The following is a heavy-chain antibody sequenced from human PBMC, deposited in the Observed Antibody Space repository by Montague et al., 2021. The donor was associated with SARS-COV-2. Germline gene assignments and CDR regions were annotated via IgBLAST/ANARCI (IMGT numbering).Heavy chain of an antibody. D-gene: IGHD3-22*01. CDR3: AREGARNYYDSSGDAFDI. Sequence: SLRLSCAASGFTFSSYSMNWVRQAPGKGLEWVSSISSSSSYIYYAYSVKGRFTISRDNAKNSLYLQMNSLRAEDTAVYYCAREGARNYYDSSGDAFDIWGQGTMVTVSS. J-gene: IGHJ3*02. V-gene: IGHV3-21*01. CDR2: ISSSSSYI. CDR1: GFTFSSYS.